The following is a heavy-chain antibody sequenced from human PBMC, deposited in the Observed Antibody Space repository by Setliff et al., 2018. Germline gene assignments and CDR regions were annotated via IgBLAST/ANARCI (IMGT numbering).Heavy chain of an antibody. D-gene: IGHD3-22*01. CDR3: ARGRASGGYFEVWYSDL. V-gene: IGHV1-8*03. Sequence: YTFMSYDINWVRQATGQGLEWVGWMDPNSGNTAYGRKFQDRVTITRNTSISTAYMELSSLRSEDTAVYYCARGRASGGYFEVWYSDLWGRGTLVTVSS. CDR2: MDPNSGNT. J-gene: IGHJ2*01. CDR1: YTFMSYD.